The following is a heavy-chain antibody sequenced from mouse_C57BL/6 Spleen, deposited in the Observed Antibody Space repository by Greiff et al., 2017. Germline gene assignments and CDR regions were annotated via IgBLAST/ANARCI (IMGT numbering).Heavy chain of an antibody. CDR1: GYTFTDYE. D-gene: IGHD1-1*01. CDR2: IDPETGGT. Sequence: VKLQESGAELVRPGASVTLSCKASGYTFTDYEMHWVKQTPVHGLEWIGAIDPETGGTAYNQKFKGKAILTADKSSSTAYMELRSLTSEDSAVYYCTRWIITTVVATPFDYWGQGTTLTVSS. CDR3: TRWIITTVVATPFDY. V-gene: IGHV1-15*01. J-gene: IGHJ2*01.